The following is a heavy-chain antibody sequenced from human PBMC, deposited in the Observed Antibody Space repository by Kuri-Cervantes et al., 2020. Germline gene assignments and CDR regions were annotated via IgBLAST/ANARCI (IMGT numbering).Heavy chain of an antibody. Sequence: SGPTLVKPTHTLTLTCTFSGFSLSTSGVGVGWIRQPPGKALEWLALIYLDDDKCYRPSLKSRLTINKETSKNQVVLTMTNMDPVDTATYYCAHRPRGSSSGSEPRFDPWGQGTLVTVSS. D-gene: IGHD6-6*01. CDR3: AHRPRGSSSGSEPRFDP. V-gene: IGHV2-5*02. CDR2: IYLDDDK. CDR1: GFSLSTSGVG. J-gene: IGHJ5*02.